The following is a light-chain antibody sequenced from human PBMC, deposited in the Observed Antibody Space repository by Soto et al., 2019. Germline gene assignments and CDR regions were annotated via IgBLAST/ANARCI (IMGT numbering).Light chain of an antibody. V-gene: IGKV1-5*03. CDR2: KAS. Sequence: IQMTQSPSTLSGSLGDRVTLSCLASQTISSRLAWYQKKPGKAPKLLIYKASTLKSGVPSRFSGSGSGTEFTLTISSLQPDDFATYYCQHYNSYSEAFGQGTKVDI. J-gene: IGKJ1*01. CDR3: QHYNSYSEA. CDR1: QTISSR.